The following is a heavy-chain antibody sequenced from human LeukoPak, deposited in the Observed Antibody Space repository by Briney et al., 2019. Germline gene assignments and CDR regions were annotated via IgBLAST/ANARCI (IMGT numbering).Heavy chain of an antibody. CDR3: TRSGYRHPYHFDS. J-gene: IGHJ4*02. D-gene: IGHD3-22*01. Sequence: GSLRLSCAVSGFIVRTTYMSWVRQSPGKGLEWVSVLYTGGGTDHADSVKGRFTISRDNSKNTLSLQMNSLRVEDTAIYYCTRSGYRHPYHFDSWGQGTLVTVSS. CDR1: GFIVRTTY. CDR2: LYTGGGT. V-gene: IGHV3-53*01.